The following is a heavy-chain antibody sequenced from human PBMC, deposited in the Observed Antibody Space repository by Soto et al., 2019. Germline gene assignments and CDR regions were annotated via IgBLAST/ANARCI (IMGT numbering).Heavy chain of an antibody. CDR2: ISFYNGHT. CDR1: GDTVTKYG. J-gene: IGHJ4*02. V-gene: IGHV1-18*01. D-gene: IGHD6-19*01. Sequence: QVQLVQSGGEVKKPGASVKVSCKASGDTVTKYGISWVRQAPGQGLEWLGWISFYNGHTNYALKFQDRITFTTDTSTTTASMELRSLTSDDAAVYYCASATSIAVAGKETWGQGTVVIVSS. CDR3: ASATSIAVAGKET.